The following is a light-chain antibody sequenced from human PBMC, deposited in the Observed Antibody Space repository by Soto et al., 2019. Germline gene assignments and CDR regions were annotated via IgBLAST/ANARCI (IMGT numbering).Light chain of an antibody. CDR2: GAS. V-gene: IGKV3-20*01. CDR1: QTVSSNY. J-gene: IGKJ1*01. Sequence: EIVLTQSPGTLSLSPGEGATLSCWASQTVSSNYLAWYQQKPGQAPRLLIYGASTRATGIPDRFSGSGSGTDFTLTISRLESEDFAVYYCQQYGGSPPWMFGQGTKVDIK. CDR3: QQYGGSPPWM.